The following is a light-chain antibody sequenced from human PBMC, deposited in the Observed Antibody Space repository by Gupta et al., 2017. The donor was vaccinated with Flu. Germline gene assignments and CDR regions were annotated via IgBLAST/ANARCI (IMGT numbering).Light chain of an antibody. Sequence: DIQLTQSPSTLSASVGDSVTITCRASQTISTWLAWYQQKPGKAPKLLIYTASSLKSGVPSRFSGSGSGTEFTLTINSLQPDDFATYYCQEYKDRSTIFGQGTKLEIK. J-gene: IGKJ2*01. CDR3: QEYKDRSTI. V-gene: IGKV1-5*03. CDR1: QTISTW. CDR2: TAS.